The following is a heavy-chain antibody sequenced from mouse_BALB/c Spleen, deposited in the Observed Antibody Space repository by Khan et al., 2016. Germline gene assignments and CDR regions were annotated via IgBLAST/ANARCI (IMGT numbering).Heavy chain of an antibody. CDR1: GFSLTNSG. V-gene: IGHV2-9*02. CDR2: IWPGGST. Sequence: VELVESGPDLVAPSQSLSITCTVSGFSLTNSGVHWIRQPPGKGLDWLGVIWPGGSTDYNSALMSRLGITKDNSQNQVFLKMISLQTDDTAMYYCARDDQDYDAWFASWGQGTLVIVSA. J-gene: IGHJ3*01. D-gene: IGHD2-4*01. CDR3: ARDDQDYDAWFAS.